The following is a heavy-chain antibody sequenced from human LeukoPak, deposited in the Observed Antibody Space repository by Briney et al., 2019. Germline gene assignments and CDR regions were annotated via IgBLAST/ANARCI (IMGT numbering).Heavy chain of an antibody. J-gene: IGHJ4*02. CDR2: IYSGGST. CDR3: ARALFRGGFLYYFDY. D-gene: IGHD3-16*01. V-gene: IGHV3-53*01. Sequence: GGSLRLSCAASGFTFSSYAMSWVRQAPGKGLEWVSVIYSGGSTYYADSVKGRFTISRDNSKNTLYLQMNSLRAEDTAVYYCARALFRGGFLYYFDYWGQGTLVTVSS. CDR1: GFTFSSYA.